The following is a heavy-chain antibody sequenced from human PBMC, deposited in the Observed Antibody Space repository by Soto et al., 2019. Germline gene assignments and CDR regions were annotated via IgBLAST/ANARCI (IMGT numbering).Heavy chain of an antibody. Sequence: EEQLVESGGGLVQPGRSLRVSCVASGFTFENFAMHWVRQAPGKGLEWVSGISWNSGTIDYADSVKGRFTISRDNAKNSLYLQMDSLRVEDTALYYCAKMGYYNDGSLDSWGQGMQVTVSS. CDR2: ISWNSGTI. J-gene: IGHJ4*02. CDR3: AKMGYYNDGSLDS. V-gene: IGHV3-9*01. D-gene: IGHD3-22*01. CDR1: GFTFENFA.